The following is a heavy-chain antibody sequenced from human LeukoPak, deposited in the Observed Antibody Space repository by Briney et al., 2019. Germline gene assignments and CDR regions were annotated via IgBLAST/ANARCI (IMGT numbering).Heavy chain of an antibody. CDR3: ARLPGPNWIDP. J-gene: IGHJ5*02. CDR2: IYHGGPT. V-gene: IGHV4-38-2*02. CDR1: GYSITSGYY. D-gene: IGHD3-10*01. Sequence: SETLSLTCSVSGYSITSGYYWGWIRQPPGKGLEWIGGIYHGGPTYYNPSLMSPVTMSVDTSKNQFSLKLSSVTAADTAVYYCARLPGPNWIDPWGQGTLVTVSS.